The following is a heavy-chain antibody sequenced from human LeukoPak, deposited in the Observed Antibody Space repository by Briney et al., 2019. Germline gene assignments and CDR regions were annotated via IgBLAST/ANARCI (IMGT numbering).Heavy chain of an antibody. CDR1: GFTFSSYS. CDR3: ARDDITMVRGVILPYDY. J-gene: IGHJ4*02. V-gene: IGHV3-21*01. D-gene: IGHD3-10*01. Sequence: PGGSLRLSCAASGFTFSSYSMNWVRQAPGKGLEWVSSISSSSSYIYYADSVKGRFTISRDNAKNSLYLQMNSLRAEDTAVYYCARDDITMVRGVILPYDYWGQGTLVTVSS. CDR2: ISSSSSYI.